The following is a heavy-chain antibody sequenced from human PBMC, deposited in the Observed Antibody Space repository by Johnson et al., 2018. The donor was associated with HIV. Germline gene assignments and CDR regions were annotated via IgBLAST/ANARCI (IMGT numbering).Heavy chain of an antibody. D-gene: IGHD2-8*02. V-gene: IGHV3-66*01. CDR1: GFTVSSNY. J-gene: IGHJ3*02. Sequence: VQLVESGGGLVQPGGSLRLSCAASGFTVSSNYMSWVRQAPGKGLECVSVIYSGGSTYYADSVKGRFTISRDNSKNTLYLQMNSLRAEDTAVYYCARDNEDIVLVGAFDIWGQGTMVTVSS. CDR2: IYSGGST. CDR3: ARDNEDIVLVGAFDI.